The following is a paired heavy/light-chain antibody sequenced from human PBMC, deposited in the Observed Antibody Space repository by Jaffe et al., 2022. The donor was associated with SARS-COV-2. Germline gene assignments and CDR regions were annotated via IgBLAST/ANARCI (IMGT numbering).Heavy chain of an antibody. CDR3: ARGLRGMEKGLYSSSWYLLDY. CDR2: MNPNSGNT. V-gene: IGHV1-8*01. CDR1: GYTFTSYD. Sequence: QVQLVQSGAEVKKPGASVKVSCKASGYTFTSYDINWVRQATGQGLEWMGWMNPNSGNTGYAQKFQGRVTMTRNTSISTAYMELSSLRSEDTAVYYCARGLRGMEKGLYSSSWYLLDYWGQGTLVTVSS. D-gene: IGHD6-13*01. J-gene: IGHJ4*02.
Light chain of an antibody. CDR2: GKN. V-gene: IGLV3-19*01. CDR3: NSRDSSGNPPNYV. J-gene: IGLJ1*01. CDR1: SLRSYY. Sequence: SSELTQDPAVSVALGQTVRITCQGDSLRSYYASWYQQKPGQAPVLVIYGKNNRPSGIPDRFSGSSSGNTASLTITGAQAEDEADYYCNSRDSSGNPPNYVFGTGTKVTVL.